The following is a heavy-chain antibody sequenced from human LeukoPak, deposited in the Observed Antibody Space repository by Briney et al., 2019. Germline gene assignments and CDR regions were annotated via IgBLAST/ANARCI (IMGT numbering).Heavy chain of an antibody. CDR2: FDPEDGET. J-gene: IGHJ4*02. D-gene: IGHD6-13*01. CDR1: GYTLTELS. V-gene: IGHV1-24*01. CDR3: ATAVSDSSSRYGGSEGLYFDY. Sequence: GASVKVSCKVSGYTLTELSMHWVRQAPGKGLEWMGGFDPEDGETIYAQKFQGRVTMTEDTSTDTAYMELSSLRSEDTAVYYCATAVSDSSSRYGGSEGLYFDYWGQGTLVTVSS.